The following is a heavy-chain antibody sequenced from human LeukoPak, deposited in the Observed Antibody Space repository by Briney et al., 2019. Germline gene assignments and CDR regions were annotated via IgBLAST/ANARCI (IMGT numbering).Heavy chain of an antibody. CDR2: INGGGTTK. CDR3: TRGVFSDV. V-gene: IGHV3-11*01. J-gene: IGHJ6*04. CDR1: GFIFSDYY. Sequence: AGGSLRLSCAASGFIFSDYYMNRIRQAPGKGLEWVSHINGGGTTKYYADSVRGRFTLSRDNAKNTLYLQMNNLRAEDTAVYYCTRGVFSDVWGTGTTVTVSS.